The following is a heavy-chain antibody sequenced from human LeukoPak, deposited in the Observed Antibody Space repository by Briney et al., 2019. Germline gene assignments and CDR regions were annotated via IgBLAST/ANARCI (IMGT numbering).Heavy chain of an antibody. D-gene: IGHD2/OR15-2a*01. Sequence: GGSLRLSCAASGFIVSSTYMSWIRQAPGKGLEWVSSISSSSSYIYYADSVKGRFTISRDNAKNSLYLQMNSLRAEDTAVYYCARDVVVIVDAFDIWGQGTMVTVSS. CDR2: ISSSSSYI. CDR1: GFIVSSTY. CDR3: ARDVVVIVDAFDI. J-gene: IGHJ3*02. V-gene: IGHV3-21*01.